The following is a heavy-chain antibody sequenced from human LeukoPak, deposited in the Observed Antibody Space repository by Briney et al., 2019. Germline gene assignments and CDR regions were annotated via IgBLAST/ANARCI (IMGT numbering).Heavy chain of an antibody. D-gene: IGHD5-18*01. Sequence: ASVKVSCKASGGTFSSYAISWVRQAPGQGLEWMGRIIPILGIANYAQKFQGRVTITADKSTSTAYMELSSLRSEDTAVYYCARDLSGYSYGSGYWGQGTLVTVSS. CDR1: GGTFSSYA. V-gene: IGHV1-69*04. J-gene: IGHJ4*02. CDR3: ARDLSGYSYGSGY. CDR2: IIPILGIA.